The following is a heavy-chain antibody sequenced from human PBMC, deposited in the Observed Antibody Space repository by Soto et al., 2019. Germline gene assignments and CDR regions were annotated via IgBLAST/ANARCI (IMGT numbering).Heavy chain of an antibody. J-gene: IGHJ4*02. V-gene: IGHV1-18*01. D-gene: IGHD1-26*01. CDR1: GYTFTSSG. CDR2: ISAYNGET. CDR3: ARESGSYMYVSD. Sequence: QVQLVQSGAEVKKPGASVKVSCKASGYTFTSSGFSWVRQAPGQGLEWMAWISAYNGETHYAQKFQGRDTMTTDASTSTSYMELRSLRSDATAVYYCARESGSYMYVSDWGQGALVTVSS.